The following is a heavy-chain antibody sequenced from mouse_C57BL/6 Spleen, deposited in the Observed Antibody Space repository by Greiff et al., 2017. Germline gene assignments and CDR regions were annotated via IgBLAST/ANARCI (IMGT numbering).Heavy chain of an antibody. V-gene: IGHV3-6*01. Sequence: EVHLVESGPGLVKPSQSLSLTCSVTGYSITSGYYWNWIRQFPGNKLEWMGYISYDGSNNYNPSLKNRISITRDTSKNQFFLKLKSVTTEDTATYYCARYLDYWGQGTTLTVSS. CDR1: GYSITSGYY. CDR2: ISYDGSN. J-gene: IGHJ2*01. CDR3: ARYLDY.